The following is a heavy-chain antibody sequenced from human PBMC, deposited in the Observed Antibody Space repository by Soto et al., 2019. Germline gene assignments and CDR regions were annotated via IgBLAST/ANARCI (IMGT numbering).Heavy chain of an antibody. J-gene: IGHJ6*02. CDR2: ISSTASTI. V-gene: IGHV3-48*03. CDR3: ARAAGIMTRGFHGMDV. Sequence: EVQLVESGGGLVQPGGSLRLSCAASGFAFSDYEMNWVRQAPGKGLEWISYISSTASTIHYADSVKGRFTISRDNAKNSVYLQMNSLRAEDSAVYYCARAAGIMTRGFHGMDVWGQGPTVPVSS. D-gene: IGHD3-10*01. CDR1: GFAFSDYE.